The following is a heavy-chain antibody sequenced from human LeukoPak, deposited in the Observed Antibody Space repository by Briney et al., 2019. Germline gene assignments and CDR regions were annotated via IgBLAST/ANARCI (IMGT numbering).Heavy chain of an antibody. CDR1: GFTFSSYS. Sequence: PGGSLRLSCAASGFTFSSYSMNWVRQAPGKGLEWVSSISSSSSSIYYADSVKGRFTISRDNAKNSLYLQMNSLRADDTAVYYCARGTTTALTTPTYWGQGTLVTVSS. V-gene: IGHV3-21*01. D-gene: IGHD4-17*01. J-gene: IGHJ4*02. CDR2: ISSSSSSI. CDR3: ARGTTTALTTPTY.